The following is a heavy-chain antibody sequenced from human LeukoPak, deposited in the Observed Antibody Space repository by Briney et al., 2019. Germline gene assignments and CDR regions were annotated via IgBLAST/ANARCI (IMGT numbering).Heavy chain of an antibody. D-gene: IGHD6-13*01. CDR2: INPNSDGT. J-gene: IGHJ6*03. Sequence: ASVKVSCKASGYTFTGYYMHRVREAPGQGLERMGWINPNSDGTDYAQKFQSRVTMTRDTSISTVYMELSSLRSEDTAVYYCARSGYSSSWYVRVVHYYYMDVWGKGTTVTISS. CDR3: ARSGYSSSWYVRVVHYYYMDV. V-gene: IGHV1-2*02. CDR1: GYTFTGYY.